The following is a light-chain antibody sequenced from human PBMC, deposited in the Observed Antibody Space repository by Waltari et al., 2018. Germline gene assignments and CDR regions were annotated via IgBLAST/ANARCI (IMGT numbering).Light chain of an antibody. CDR3: CAYAGSTTLL. CDR2: EVN. V-gene: IGLV2-23*02. CDR1: SSDIGYYNA. J-gene: IGLJ3*02. Sequence: QAAPTQPPSVSGSPGQSVTISCTGTSSDIGYYNAVSWYQQHPGKAPKLMIYEVNKRPSGVSDRFSGSKSGYTASLTISGLQAEDESDYYCCAYAGSTTLLCGGGTKLTVL.